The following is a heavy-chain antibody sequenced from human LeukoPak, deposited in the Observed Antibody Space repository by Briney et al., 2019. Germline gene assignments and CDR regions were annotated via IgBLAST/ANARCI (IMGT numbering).Heavy chain of an antibody. CDR1: GFTVSSNY. CDR3: ARGSRITIFGVVHYYMDV. CDR2: IYSGGST. D-gene: IGHD3-3*01. V-gene: IGHV3-66*02. J-gene: IGHJ6*03. Sequence: GRSLRLSCAASGFTVSSNYMSWVRQAPGKGLEWVSVIYSGGSTYYADSVKGRFTISRDNSKNTLYIQMNSLRAEDTAVYYCARGSRITIFGVVHYYMDVWGKGTTVTVSS.